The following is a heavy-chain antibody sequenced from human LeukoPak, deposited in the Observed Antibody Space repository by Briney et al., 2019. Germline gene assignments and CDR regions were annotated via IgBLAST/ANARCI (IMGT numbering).Heavy chain of an antibody. D-gene: IGHD1-26*01. CDR1: GGTFSSYA. V-gene: IGHV1-69*04. CDR3: ARGGATGETIDY. Sequence: GSTVKVSCKASGGTFSSYAISWVRQAPGQGLEWMGRIIPILGIANYAQKFQGRVTITADKSTSTTYMELRSLRSDDTAVYYCARGGATGETIDYWGQGTLVTVSS. CDR2: IIPILGIA. J-gene: IGHJ4*02.